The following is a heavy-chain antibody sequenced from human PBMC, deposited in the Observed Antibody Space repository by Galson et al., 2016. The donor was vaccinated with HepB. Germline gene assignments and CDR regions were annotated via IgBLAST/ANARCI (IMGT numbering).Heavy chain of an antibody. Sequence: SVKVSCKASGGTFSRFAISWVRQAPGQGLEWMGGMIPMLATAHYAQRFQGRVTVSADESTSTAYMELSSLRSDDTAVYYCARSFWGKYETGYYHYALDVWGQGTTVTFSS. D-gene: IGHD3-16*01. CDR2: MIPMLATA. CDR1: GGTFSRFA. V-gene: IGHV1-69*13. J-gene: IGHJ6*01. CDR3: ARSFWGKYETGYYHYALDV.